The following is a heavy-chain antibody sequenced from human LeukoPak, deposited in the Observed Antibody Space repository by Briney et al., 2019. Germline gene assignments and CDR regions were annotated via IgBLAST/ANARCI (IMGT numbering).Heavy chain of an antibody. J-gene: IGHJ5*02. CDR2: INHSGST. CDR1: GGSFSGYY. D-gene: IGHD2-2*01. V-gene: IGHV4-34*01. CDR3: ARGGVVPAATKYNWFDP. Sequence: SESLSLICAVYGGSFSGYYWSWIRQPPGKGLEWIGEINHSGSTNYNPSLKSRVTISVDTSKNQFSLKLSSVTAADTAVYYCARGGVVPAATKYNWFDPWGQGTLVTVSS.